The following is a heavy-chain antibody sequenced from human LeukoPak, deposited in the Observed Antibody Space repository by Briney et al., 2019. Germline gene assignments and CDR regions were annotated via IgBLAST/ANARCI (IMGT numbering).Heavy chain of an antibody. V-gene: IGHV3-73*01. D-gene: IGHD5-12*01. J-gene: IGHJ4*02. CDR2: IRSKANSYAT. CDR1: GFTFSGSA. CDR3: TRRVSGYDSIYDY. Sequence: GGSLKLSCAASGFTFSGSAMHWVRQASGKGLEWVGRIRSKANSYATAYAASVKGGFTISRDDSKNTAYLQMNSLKTEDTAMYYCTRRVSGYDSIYDYWGQGTLVTVSS.